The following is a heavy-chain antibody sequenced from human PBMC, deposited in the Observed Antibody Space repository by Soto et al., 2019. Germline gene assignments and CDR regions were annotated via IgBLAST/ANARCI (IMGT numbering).Heavy chain of an antibody. CDR3: AGELPTVNTLDY. CDR2: IYYSGST. J-gene: IGHJ4*02. V-gene: IGHV4-31*03. Sequence: SETLSLTCTVSGGSISSGGYYWSWIRQHPGKGLEWIGYIYYSGSTYYNPSLKSRVTISVDTSKNQFSLKLSSVTAADTAVYYCAGELPTVNTLDYWGQGTLVTVSS. CDR1: GGSISSGGYY. D-gene: IGHD4-17*01.